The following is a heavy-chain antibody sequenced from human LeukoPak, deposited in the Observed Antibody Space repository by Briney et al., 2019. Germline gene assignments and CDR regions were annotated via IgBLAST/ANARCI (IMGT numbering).Heavy chain of an antibody. CDR2: INHSGNT. V-gene: IGHV4-34*01. CDR3: ARGQGSYRFFDY. J-gene: IGHJ4*02. Sequence: SETLSLTCAVYVGSFSAYHWSWIRQPPGKGLEWMGEINHSGNTNSNPSLKSRVTISVDTSKNQFSLKVTSVTAADTAVYYCARGQGSYRFFDYWGQGTLVAVSS. D-gene: IGHD1-26*01. CDR1: VGSFSAYH.